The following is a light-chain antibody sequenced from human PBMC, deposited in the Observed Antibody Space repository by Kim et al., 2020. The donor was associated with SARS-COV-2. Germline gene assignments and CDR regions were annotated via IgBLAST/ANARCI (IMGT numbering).Light chain of an antibody. CDR2: DVN. CDR3: SSYTTTSTRV. CDR1: SSDVGSYNY. Sequence: QSALTQPASLSGSPGQSITISCTGTSSDVGSYNYVSWYQQHPGKAPKLMIYDVNNRPLGVSDRFSGSKSGNTASLTISGLQADDEADYYCSSYTTTSTRVFGGGTKVTVL. J-gene: IGLJ3*02. V-gene: IGLV2-14*03.